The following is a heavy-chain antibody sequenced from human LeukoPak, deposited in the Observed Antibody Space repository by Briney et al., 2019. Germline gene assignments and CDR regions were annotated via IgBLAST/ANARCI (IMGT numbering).Heavy chain of an antibody. CDR2: ISAYNGNT. V-gene: IGHV1-18*01. J-gene: IGHJ6*04. D-gene: IGHD3-3*01. CDR1: GGTFSSYA. CDR3: ARDSGYSYYDFWSGYLGSQMDV. Sequence: ASVKVSCKASGGTFSSYAISWVRQAPGQGLEWMGWISAYNGNTNYAQKLQGRVTMTTDTSTSTAYMELRSLRSDDTAVYYCARDSGYSYYDFWSGYLGSQMDVWGKGTTVTVSS.